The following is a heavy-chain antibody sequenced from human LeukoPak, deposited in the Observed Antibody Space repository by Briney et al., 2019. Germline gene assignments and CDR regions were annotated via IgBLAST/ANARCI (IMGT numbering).Heavy chain of an antibody. J-gene: IGHJ4*02. V-gene: IGHV4-31*03. Sequence: PSETLSLTCTVSGGSISSSSYYWGWIRQHPGKGLEWIGYIYYSGSTYYNPSLKSRVTISVDTSKNQFSLKLSSVTAADTAVYYCARVSKGSGSTFDYWGQGTLVTVSS. CDR1: GGSISSSSYY. D-gene: IGHD3-10*01. CDR2: IYYSGST. CDR3: ARVSKGSGSTFDY.